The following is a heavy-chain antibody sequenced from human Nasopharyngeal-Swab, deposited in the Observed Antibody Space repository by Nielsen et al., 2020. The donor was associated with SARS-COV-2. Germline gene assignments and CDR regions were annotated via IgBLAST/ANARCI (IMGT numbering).Heavy chain of an antibody. V-gene: IGHV3-21*01. D-gene: IGHD3-9*01. CDR2: ISSSSSYI. CDR1: GFTFSSYS. CDR3: ARDQPPYDILTAYYYYMDV. J-gene: IGHJ6*03. Sequence: GESLKISCAASGFTFSSYSMNWVRQAQGKGLEWVSSISSSSSYIYYADSVKGRFTISRDNAKNSLYLQMNSLRAEDTAVYYCARDQPPYDILTAYYYYMDVWGKGTTVTVSS.